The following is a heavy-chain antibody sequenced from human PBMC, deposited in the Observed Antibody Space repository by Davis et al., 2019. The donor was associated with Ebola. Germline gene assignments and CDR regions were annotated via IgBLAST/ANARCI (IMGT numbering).Heavy chain of an antibody. V-gene: IGHV4-39*01. CDR1: GGSIRSSSYY. CDR3: ARQSSSSWGDY. CDR2: IFRTGAT. J-gene: IGHJ4*02. D-gene: IGHD6-6*01. Sequence: MPSETLSLTCTVSGGSIRSSSYYWGWIRQPPGKGLEWMGSIFRTGATSYNPSLKSRVTISLDTSKNHFSLKLSSVTAADTAVYYCARQSSSSWGDYWGQGTLVTVSS.